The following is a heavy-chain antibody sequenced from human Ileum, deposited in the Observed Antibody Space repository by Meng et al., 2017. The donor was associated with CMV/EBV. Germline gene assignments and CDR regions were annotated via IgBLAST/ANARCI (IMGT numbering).Heavy chain of an antibody. CDR3: ARPRSIVGALGY. V-gene: IGHV3-23*01. CDR2: ISATGGTT. D-gene: IGHD1-26*01. CDR1: GFTFTNYA. J-gene: IGHJ4*02. Sequence: GESLKISCAASGFTFTNYAMNWVRQAPGKGLEWVSGISATGGTTYYGDSVQGRFTISRDNSRNTLYLQINSLRVGDTAVYYCARPRSIVGALGYWGQGTLVTVSS.